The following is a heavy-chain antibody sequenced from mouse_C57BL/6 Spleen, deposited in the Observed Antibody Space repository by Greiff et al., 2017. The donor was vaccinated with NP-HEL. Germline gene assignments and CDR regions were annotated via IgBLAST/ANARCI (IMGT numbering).Heavy chain of an antibody. D-gene: IGHD1-1*01. CDR1: GFTFSSYT. J-gene: IGHJ3*01. CDR3: ARRYGSSYDGFAY. CDR2: ISGGGGNT. Sequence: EVMLVESGGGLVKPGGSLKLSCAASGFTFSSYTMSWVRQTPEKRLEWVATISGGGGNTYYPDSVKGRFTISRDNAKNILYLQMSSLRSEDTALYYCARRYGSSYDGFAYWGQGTLVTVSA. V-gene: IGHV5-9*01.